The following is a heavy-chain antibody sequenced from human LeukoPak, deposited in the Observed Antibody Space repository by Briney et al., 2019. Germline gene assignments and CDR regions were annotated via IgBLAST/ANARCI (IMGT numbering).Heavy chain of an antibody. D-gene: IGHD3-22*01. CDR2: ISGSGGST. Sequence: GGSLRLSCAASGLTFSSYAMSWVRQAPGKGLEWVSAISGSGGSTYYADSVKGRFTISRDNSKNTLYLQMNSLRAEDTALYYCAKDRTYDSSGFFDYWGQGTLVTVSS. CDR1: GLTFSSYA. J-gene: IGHJ4*02. V-gene: IGHV3-23*01. CDR3: AKDRTYDSSGFFDY.